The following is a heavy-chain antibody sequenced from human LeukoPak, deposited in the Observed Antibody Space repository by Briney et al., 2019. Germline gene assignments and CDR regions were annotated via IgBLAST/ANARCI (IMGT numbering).Heavy chain of an antibody. CDR1: GFTFSSYE. D-gene: IGHD3-3*01. CDR2: ISSSGSTT. J-gene: IGHJ6*03. CDR3: ARDFRPSLRFYYMDV. Sequence: PGGSLRRSCAASGFTFSSYEMNWVRQAPGKGLEWISNISSSGSTTYYADSVKGRFTISRDNAKNSLYLQMNSLRAEDTAVYYCARDFRPSLRFYYMDVWGKGTTVTVSS. V-gene: IGHV3-48*03.